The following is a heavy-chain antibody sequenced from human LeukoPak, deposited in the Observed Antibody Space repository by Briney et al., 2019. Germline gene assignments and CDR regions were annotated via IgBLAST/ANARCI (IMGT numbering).Heavy chain of an antibody. V-gene: IGHV4-39*01. CDR3: ASWANRGSGWCGGNI. J-gene: IGHJ3*02. CDR2: VYNSGST. D-gene: IGHD6-19*01. Sequence: SETLSLTCTVSGGSISGSSNYWCWIRHPPGKGLEWIGSVYNSGSTYCNPSLKSRVTISVDTSKNQFSLKLTSVTAADTAVYYCASWANRGSGWCGGNIWGQGTMVTDSS. CDR1: GGSISGSSNY.